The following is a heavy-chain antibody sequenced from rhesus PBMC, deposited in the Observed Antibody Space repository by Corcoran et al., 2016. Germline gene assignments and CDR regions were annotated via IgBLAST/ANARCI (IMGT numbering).Heavy chain of an antibody. CDR2: ISGTGRTT. Sequence: QVQLQESGPGLVKPSETLSLTCAVSGYSISSGFYWAWIRKPPGKGLENIGYISGTGRTTHYNPSLKSLVTISKDTSNNRFSRKLNSVTAADTAVYYCARRPGSASFDYWGQGVLVTVSS. V-gene: IGHV4-99*01. D-gene: IGHD4-29*01. J-gene: IGHJ4*01. CDR3: ARRPGSASFDY. CDR1: GYSISSGFY.